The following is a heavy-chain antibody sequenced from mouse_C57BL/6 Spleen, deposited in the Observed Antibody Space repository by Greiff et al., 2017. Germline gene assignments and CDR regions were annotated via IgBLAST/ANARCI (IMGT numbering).Heavy chain of an antibody. CDR1: GYTFTDYY. CDR2: INPYNGGT. V-gene: IGHV1-19*01. Sequence: VQLKQSGPVLVKPGASVKMSCKASGYTFTDYYMNWVKQSHGKSLEWIGVINPYNGGTSYNQKFKGKATLTVDKSSSTAYMELTSLTSEDSAVYYCAIYYGRRGGYFDVWGTGTTVTVSS. J-gene: IGHJ1*03. D-gene: IGHD1-1*01. CDR3: AIYYGRRGGYFDV.